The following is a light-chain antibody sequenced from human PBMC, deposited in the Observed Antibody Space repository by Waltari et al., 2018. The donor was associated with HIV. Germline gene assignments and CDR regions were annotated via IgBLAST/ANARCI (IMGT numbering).Light chain of an antibody. CDR2: EVS. CDR1: SSDVGGYNY. CDR3: SSYAGSNNFGV. Sequence: QSALTQPPSASGSPGQSVTISCTGPSSDVGGYNYVPWYQQHPGKAPKLMIYEVSKRPSGVPDRFSGSKSGNTASLTVSGLQAEDEADYYCSSYAGSNNFGVFGGGTKLTVL. V-gene: IGLV2-8*01. J-gene: IGLJ2*01.